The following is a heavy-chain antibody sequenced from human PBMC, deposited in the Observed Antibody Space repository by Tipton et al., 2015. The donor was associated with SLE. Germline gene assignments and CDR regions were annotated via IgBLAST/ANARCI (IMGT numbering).Heavy chain of an antibody. J-gene: IGHJ4*02. CDR1: GGSISGGRHY. D-gene: IGHD3-22*01. CDR2: ISSSGSVT. V-gene: IGHV4-61*02. CDR3: ARDYYYESSGYSSGNRFDY. Sequence: LRLSCTVSGGSISGGRHYWSWVRQPAGKGLEWIGRISSSGSVTNYNPSLKSRVTISMDASKSQFSLMLRSMTAADTALYFCARDYYYESSGYSSGNRFDYWGPGTLVTVSS.